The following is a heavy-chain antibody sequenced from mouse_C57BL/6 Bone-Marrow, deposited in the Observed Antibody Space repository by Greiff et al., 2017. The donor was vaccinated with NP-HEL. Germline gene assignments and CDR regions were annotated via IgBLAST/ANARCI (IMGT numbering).Heavy chain of an antibody. Sequence: VQLQQSGAELVRPGASVKLSCTASGFTITDDYMHWVKQRPEQGLEWIGWIDPENGDTDYASKFQGKATITADTSSNTAYLQLSSLTSEDTAVYYCTLYSNSAWFAYWGQGTLVTVSA. CDR2: IDPENGDT. V-gene: IGHV14-4*01. CDR3: TLYSNSAWFAY. J-gene: IGHJ3*01. CDR1: GFTITDDY. D-gene: IGHD2-5*01.